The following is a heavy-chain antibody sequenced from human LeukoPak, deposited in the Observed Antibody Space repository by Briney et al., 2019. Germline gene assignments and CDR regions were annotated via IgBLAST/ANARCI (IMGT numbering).Heavy chain of an antibody. D-gene: IGHD3-22*01. Sequence: SETLSLTCTVSGGSISSSSYYWGWIRQPPGKGLEWIGSIHYSGSTYYNPSLKSRVTISVDTSKNQFSLKLSSVTAADTAVYYCARHRYYYDSSGYYQFDYWGQGTLVTVSS. CDR3: ARHRYYYDSSGYYQFDY. V-gene: IGHV4-39*01. CDR2: IHYSGST. CDR1: GGSISSSSYY. J-gene: IGHJ4*02.